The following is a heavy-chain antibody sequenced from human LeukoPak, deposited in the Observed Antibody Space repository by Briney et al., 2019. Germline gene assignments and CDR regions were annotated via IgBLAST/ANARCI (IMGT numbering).Heavy chain of an antibody. J-gene: IGHJ4*02. CDR2: IKLDGSET. CDR1: GFTFSSYW. Sequence: GGSLRLSCAASGFTFSSYWMSWVRQAPGKGLEWAANIKLDGSETNYGDSVKGRFTISRDNAKNSLFLQMNSLRAEDTAVYYCARGYSYVFYWGQGTLVSVSS. D-gene: IGHD5-18*01. CDR3: ARGYSYVFY. V-gene: IGHV3-7*04.